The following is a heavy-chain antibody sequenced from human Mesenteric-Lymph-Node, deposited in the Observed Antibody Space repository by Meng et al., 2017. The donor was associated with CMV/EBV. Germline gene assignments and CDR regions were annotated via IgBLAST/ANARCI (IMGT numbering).Heavy chain of an antibody. CDR2: IIGSGTST. CDR3: AKSWDYYYYGIDV. J-gene: IGHJ6*02. V-gene: IGHV3-23*01. D-gene: IGHD6-13*01. CDR1: GFSFGAYA. Sequence: GESLKISCAASGFSFGAYAMGWVRQAPGKGLEWVAEIIGSGTSTYYTDSVKGRFTISRDNSKKTLYLQMNSMRAEDTALYYCAKSWDYYYYGIDVWGQGTTVTVSS.